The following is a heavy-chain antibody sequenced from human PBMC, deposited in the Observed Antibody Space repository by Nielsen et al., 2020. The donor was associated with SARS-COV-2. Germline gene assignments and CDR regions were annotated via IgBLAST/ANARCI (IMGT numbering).Heavy chain of an antibody. CDR2: ISWNSGSI. D-gene: IGHD6-13*01. CDR3: AKGTSSSWYYFDY. V-gene: IGHV3-9*01. Sequence: SLRLSCAASGFTFDDYAMHWVRQAPGKGLEWVSGISWNSGSIGYADSVKGRFTISRDNAKNSLYLQMNSLRAEDTALYYCAKGTSSSWYYFDYWGQGTLVTVS. J-gene: IGHJ4*02. CDR1: GFTFDDYA.